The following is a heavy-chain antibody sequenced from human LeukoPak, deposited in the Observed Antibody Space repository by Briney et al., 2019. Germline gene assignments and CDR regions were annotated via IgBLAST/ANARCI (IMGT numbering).Heavy chain of an antibody. CDR3: ARAQRPGVATIQGSGWSFDY. CDR2: IYYSGST. CDR1: GGSISSGGYY. Sequence: SQTLSLTCTVSGGSISSGGYYWSWIRQHPGKGLEWIGYIYYSGSTYYNPSLKSRVTISVETSKNQFSLKLSSVTAADTAVYYCARAQRPGVATIQGSGWSFDYWGQGTLVTVSS. D-gene: IGHD6-19*01. V-gene: IGHV4-31*03. J-gene: IGHJ4*02.